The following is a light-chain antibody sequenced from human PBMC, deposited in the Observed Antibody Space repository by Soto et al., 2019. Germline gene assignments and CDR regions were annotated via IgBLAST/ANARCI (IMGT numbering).Light chain of an antibody. J-gene: IGLJ1*01. CDR2: EVS. Sequence: QSALTQPASVSGSPGQSITISCTGTSSDVGGYNYVSWYQQHPGKAPKLVIYEVSNRPSGVSNRCSGSKSGNTASLTISGLQAEDEADYYCSSYTSSSTYVFGTGTKVTVL. CDR3: SSYTSSSTYV. V-gene: IGLV2-14*01. CDR1: SSDVGGYNY.